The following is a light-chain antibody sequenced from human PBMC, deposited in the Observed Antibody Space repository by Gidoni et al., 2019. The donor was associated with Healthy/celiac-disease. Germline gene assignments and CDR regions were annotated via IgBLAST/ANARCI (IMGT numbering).Light chain of an antibody. Sequence: AIRMTQSPSSFSASTGDRVTITCRASQGISSYLAWYKQKPGKAPKLLIYAASTLQSGVPSRFSGSGSGTDFTLTISFLQSEDFATYYCQQYYSHPLTFGGGTKVEIK. CDR2: AAS. J-gene: IGKJ4*01. V-gene: IGKV1-8*01. CDR1: QGISSY. CDR3: QQYYSHPLT.